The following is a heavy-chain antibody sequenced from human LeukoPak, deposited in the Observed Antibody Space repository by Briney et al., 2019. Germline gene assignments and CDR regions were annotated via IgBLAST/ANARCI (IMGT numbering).Heavy chain of an antibody. CDR3: AKTLSSYDFWSGYPNSAYFDY. J-gene: IGHJ4*02. CDR1: GFTFSSYA. D-gene: IGHD3-3*01. V-gene: IGHV3-23*01. Sequence: HAGGSLRLSCAASGFTFSSYAMSWVRQAPGKGLEWVSAISGSGGSTYYADSVKGRFTISRDNSKNTLYLQMNSRRAEDTAVYYCAKTLSSYDFWSGYPNSAYFDYWGQGTLVTVSS. CDR2: ISGSGGST.